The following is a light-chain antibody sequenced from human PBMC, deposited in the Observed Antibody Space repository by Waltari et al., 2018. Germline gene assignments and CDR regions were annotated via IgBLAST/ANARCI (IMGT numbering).Light chain of an antibody. CDR2: GQD. CDR3: LSRDISSTRF. J-gene: IGLJ2*01. V-gene: IGLV3-19*01. Sequence: SSELTQDPTVSVALGQTVRITGQGDSLRRDCASWYQQRPGQAPVLVFYGQDNRPSGIPDRFSGSTSGDTATLTITGTQAEDEADYYCLSRDISSTRFFGGGTRLTV. CDR1: SLRRDC.